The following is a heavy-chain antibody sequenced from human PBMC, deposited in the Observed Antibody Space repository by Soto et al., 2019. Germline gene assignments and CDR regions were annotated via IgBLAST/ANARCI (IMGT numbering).Heavy chain of an antibody. J-gene: IGHJ4*02. D-gene: IGHD5-18*01. V-gene: IGHV3-23*01. CDR2: ISGGGGST. CDR3: AIGRGYSYGYNFDY. CDR1: GFTFSSYA. Sequence: GGSLRLSCAASGFTFSSYAISWVRQAPGKGLEWVSAISGGGGSTYYADSVKGRFTISRDNSKNTLYLQMKSLRAEDTAVYYCAIGRGYSYGYNFDYWGQGTLVTVSS.